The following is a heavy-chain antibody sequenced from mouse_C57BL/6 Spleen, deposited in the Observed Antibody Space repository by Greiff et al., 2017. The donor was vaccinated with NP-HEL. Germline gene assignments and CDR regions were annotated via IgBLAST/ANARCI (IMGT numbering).Heavy chain of an antibody. CDR1: GISITTGNYR. Sequence: VQLKESGPGLVKPSQTVFLTCTVTGISITTGNYRWSWIRQFPGNKLEWIGYISYSGTITYNPSLTSRTTITRDTPKNQFFLEMNSLTAEDTATYYCAREGIYGGYFDVWGTGTTVTVSS. CDR3: AREGIYGGYFDV. V-gene: IGHV3-5*01. D-gene: IGHD1-1*01. CDR2: ISYSGTI. J-gene: IGHJ1*03.